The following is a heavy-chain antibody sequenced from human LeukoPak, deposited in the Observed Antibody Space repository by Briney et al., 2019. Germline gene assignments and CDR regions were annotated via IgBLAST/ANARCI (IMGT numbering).Heavy chain of an antibody. CDR1: GGSISSSSYY. Sequence: SETLFLTCTVSGGSISSSSYYWGWIRQPPGKGLECIGSIYYTGRSYYNPSLKSRVTISVDTSKNQFSLKLTSVTAADTAVYYCVRGSTLRHYQYWGQGTLVTVSS. D-gene: IGHD3-16*01. CDR3: VRGSTLRHYQY. CDR2: IYYTGRS. V-gene: IGHV4-39*01. J-gene: IGHJ4*02.